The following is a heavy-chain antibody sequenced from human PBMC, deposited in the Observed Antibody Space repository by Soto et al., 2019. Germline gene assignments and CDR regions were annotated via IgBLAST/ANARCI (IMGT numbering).Heavy chain of an antibody. CDR1: GFIVSRNY. J-gene: IGHJ5*02. V-gene: IGHV3-53*02. Sequence: EVQLVETGGGLIQPGGSLRLSCAASGFIVSRNYMYWVPQAPGKGLEWVSVIDGGGYTYYADSVKGRFTISRDNSKNTLHLQMNSLRAEDSAVYYCARGGGSAYVTPPISNWFDPWGQGTLVTVSS. D-gene: IGHD3-22*01. CDR2: IDGGGYT. CDR3: ARGGGSAYVTPPISNWFDP.